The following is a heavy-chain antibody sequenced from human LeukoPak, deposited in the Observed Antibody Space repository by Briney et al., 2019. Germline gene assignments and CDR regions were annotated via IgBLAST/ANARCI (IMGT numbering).Heavy chain of an antibody. CDR3: ALDTAMVTGY. Sequence: SETLSLTCTVSGGSISSSNYYWSWIRQPPGKGLEWIGEINHSGSTNYNPSLKSRVTISVDTSKNQFSLKLSSVTAADTAVYYCALDTAMVTGYWGQGTLVTVSS. CDR1: GGSISSSNYY. J-gene: IGHJ4*02. CDR2: INHSGST. V-gene: IGHV4-39*07. D-gene: IGHD5-18*01.